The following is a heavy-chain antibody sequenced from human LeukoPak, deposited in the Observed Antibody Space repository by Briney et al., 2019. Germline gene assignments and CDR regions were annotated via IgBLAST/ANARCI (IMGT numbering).Heavy chain of an antibody. J-gene: IGHJ3*02. CDR2: FDPVDGET. V-gene: IGHV1-24*01. D-gene: IGHD3-3*01. CDR1: GYTLTQLS. CDR3: AKDIITIFGVATSIWDAFDI. Sequence: ASVKVSCKVSGYTLTQLSMHWVRQAPGKGLEWMGGFDPVDGETIYAQKFQGRVTMTEDTSTDTAYMELSSLRSEDTAVYYCAKDIITIFGVATSIWDAFDIWGQGTMVTVSS.